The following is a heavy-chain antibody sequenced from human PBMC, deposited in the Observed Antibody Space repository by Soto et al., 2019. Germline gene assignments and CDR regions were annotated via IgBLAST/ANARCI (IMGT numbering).Heavy chain of an antibody. CDR3: ARHYTRCLVVPAFDF. CDR1: GFTFSSYA. V-gene: IGHV3-23*01. J-gene: IGHJ4*02. Sequence: GGSLRLSCAASGFTFSSYAMSWVRQAPGQGLEWVSAISGSGGSTYYADSVKGRFTISRDKSKNTLYLQMSSLSAADTAVYYCARHYTRCLVVPAFDFWGQGTLVTVSS. D-gene: IGHD4-4*01. CDR2: ISGSGGST.